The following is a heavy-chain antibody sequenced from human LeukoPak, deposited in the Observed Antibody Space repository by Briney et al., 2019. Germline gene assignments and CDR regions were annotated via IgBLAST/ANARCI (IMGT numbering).Heavy chain of an antibody. D-gene: IGHD5-12*01. Sequence: GASVKVSCKASGYTLTGYYMHWVRQAPGQGLEWMGWINPNSGGTNYAQKFQGRVTMTRDTSISTAYMELSRLRSDDTAVYYCARLGYSGHDSGDYNWFDPWGQGTLVTVSS. CDR2: INPNSGGT. CDR1: GYTLTGYY. CDR3: ARLGYSGHDSGDYNWFDP. V-gene: IGHV1-2*02. J-gene: IGHJ5*02.